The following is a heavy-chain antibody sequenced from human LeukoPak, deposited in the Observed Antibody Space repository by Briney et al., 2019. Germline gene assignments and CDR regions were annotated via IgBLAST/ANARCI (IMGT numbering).Heavy chain of an antibody. CDR2: VDPEDGET. D-gene: IGHD3-3*01. Sequence: GASVKVSCKVSGYTFTDYYMHWVQQAPGKGLEWMGLVDPEDGETIYAEKFQGRVTITADTSTDTAYMELSSLRSEDTAVYYCATVERSSITIFGVALLHWGQGTLVTVSS. J-gene: IGHJ4*02. V-gene: IGHV1-69-2*01. CDR1: GYTFTDYY. CDR3: ATVERSSITIFGVALLH.